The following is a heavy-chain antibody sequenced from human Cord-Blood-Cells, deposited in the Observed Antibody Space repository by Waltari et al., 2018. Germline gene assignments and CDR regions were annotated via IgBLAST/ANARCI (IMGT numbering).Heavy chain of an antibody. CDR2: IRSKANSYAT. V-gene: IGHV3-73*02. CDR1: GFTFSGSA. CDR3: TRLKDYGMDV. J-gene: IGHJ6*02. Sequence: EVQLVESGGGLVQPGGSRKLSCAASGFTFSGSAMHWVRQASGKGLGGVGRIRSKANSYATAYAASVKGRFTISRDDAKNTAYLQMNSLKTEDTAVYYCTRLKDYGMDVWSQGTTVTVSS.